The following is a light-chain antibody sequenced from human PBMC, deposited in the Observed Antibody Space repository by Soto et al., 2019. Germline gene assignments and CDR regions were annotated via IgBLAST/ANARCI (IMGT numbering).Light chain of an antibody. CDR2: KAS. Sequence: DIQMTQSPSTLSASVGDRVTISCRASQTISSWLAWYQQKPGKAPNLLIYKASTLQSGVPSRFSGSGSGTEFTLTIRSLQPDDFATYYCQQYNTYSRTFGQGTKVEIE. CDR1: QTISSW. CDR3: QQYNTYSRT. J-gene: IGKJ1*01. V-gene: IGKV1-5*03.